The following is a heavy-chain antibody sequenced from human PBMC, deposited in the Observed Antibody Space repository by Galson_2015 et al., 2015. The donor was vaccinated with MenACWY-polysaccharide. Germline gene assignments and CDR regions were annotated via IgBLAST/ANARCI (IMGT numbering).Heavy chain of an antibody. CDR2: MNPNSGNT. CDR1: GYTFTSYD. Sequence: QSGAEVKKPGESLKISCKASGYTFTSYDINWVRQTTGQGLEWMGWMNPNSGNTGYAQKFQGRVTVTRNTSISIAYMELNSLRSEDTAVYYCARGGKYYYDSSGYLNWFDPWGQGTLVTVSS. J-gene: IGHJ5*02. D-gene: IGHD3-22*01. V-gene: IGHV1-8*01. CDR3: ARGGKYYYDSSGYLNWFDP.